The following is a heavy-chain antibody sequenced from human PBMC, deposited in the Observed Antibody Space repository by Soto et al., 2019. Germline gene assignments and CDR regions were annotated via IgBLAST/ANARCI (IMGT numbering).Heavy chain of an antibody. J-gene: IGHJ4*02. CDR1: GFTFGAYG. D-gene: IGHD3-3*01. CDR2: ISGSGVTT. V-gene: IGHV3-23*01. Sequence: EVQLLESGGGLVQPGGSLRLSCAASGFTFGAYGMTWVRQAPGKGLEWVSSISGSGVTTFYAESVRGRFTISRDDSTSLLYLQMNSLRAEDTAVYYCVRDFPYFSYDVWNGRDHWGQGTLVTVSS. CDR3: VRDFPYFSYDVWNGRDH.